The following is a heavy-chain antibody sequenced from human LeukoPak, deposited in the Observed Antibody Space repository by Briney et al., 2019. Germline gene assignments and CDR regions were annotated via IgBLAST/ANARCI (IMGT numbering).Heavy chain of an antibody. J-gene: IGHJ4*02. Sequence: GGTLRLSCAASGFTFSNYGTTWVRQAPGKGLEWVSGISGGGGTTYYADSVKGRFTVSRDNSKKTLYLQMNRLRAEDTAVYYCAKDPYDISGDYYGPTGSVDYWGQGTLVTVSS. CDR3: AKDPYDISGDYYGPTGSVDY. V-gene: IGHV3-23*01. CDR1: GFTFSNYG. D-gene: IGHD3-22*01. CDR2: ISGGGGTT.